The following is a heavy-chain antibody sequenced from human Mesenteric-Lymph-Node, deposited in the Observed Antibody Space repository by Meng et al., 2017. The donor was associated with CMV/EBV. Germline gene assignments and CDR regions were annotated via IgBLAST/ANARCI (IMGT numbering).Heavy chain of an antibody. Sequence: GESLKISCAASGFTFSSYAMTWVRQAPGKGLEWVSSISAGGSSTYHADSVTGRFTISRDNAKNTLYLQMNSLRVDDTAVYYCASTADPAVADTAYYYYAIDVWGQGTTVTVSS. J-gene: IGHJ6*02. D-gene: IGHD6-19*01. CDR3: ASTADPAVADTAYYYYAIDV. V-gene: IGHV3-23*01. CDR2: ISAGGSST. CDR1: GFTFSSYA.